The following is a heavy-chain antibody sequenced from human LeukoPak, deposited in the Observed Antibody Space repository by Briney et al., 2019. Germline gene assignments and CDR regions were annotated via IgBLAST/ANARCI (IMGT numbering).Heavy chain of an antibody. CDR1: GGSISSYY. CDR3: ASTSGEYRSSWYADY. D-gene: IGHD6-13*01. Sequence: SETLSLTCTVSGGSISSYYWSWIRQPPGKGLEWIGYIYYSGSTNYNPSLKSRVTISVDTSKNQFSLKLSSVTAADTAVYYCASTSGEYRSSWYADYWGQGTLVTVSS. CDR2: IYYSGST. V-gene: IGHV4-59*08. J-gene: IGHJ4*02.